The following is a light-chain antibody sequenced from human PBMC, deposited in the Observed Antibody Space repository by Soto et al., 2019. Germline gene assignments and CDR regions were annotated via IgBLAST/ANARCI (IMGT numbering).Light chain of an antibody. CDR3: QQYGSSPT. V-gene: IGKV3-20*01. Sequence: RVMTQSPATLSVSPGERATLSCRASESVKNNLAWYQQKPGQAPRLLIYATSSRATGIPDRFTGGGAGTGFTLTISRLEPEDSAVYYCQQYGSSPTFGGGTKVDIK. CDR2: ATS. CDR1: ESVKNN. J-gene: IGKJ4*01.